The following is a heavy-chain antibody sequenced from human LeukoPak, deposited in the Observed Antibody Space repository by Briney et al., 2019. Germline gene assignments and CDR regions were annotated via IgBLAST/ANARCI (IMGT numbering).Heavy chain of an antibody. Sequence: GSLGLSCAASGFTFISNYMSWVRQAPGKGLEWVSVIYSGGSTYYADSVKGRFTISRDNSKNTLYLQMNSLRAEDTAVYYCATVVPAADYYFDYWGQGTLVTVSS. CDR3: ATVVPAADYYFDY. CDR2: IYSGGST. D-gene: IGHD2-2*01. J-gene: IGHJ4*02. CDR1: GFTFISNY. V-gene: IGHV3-53*01.